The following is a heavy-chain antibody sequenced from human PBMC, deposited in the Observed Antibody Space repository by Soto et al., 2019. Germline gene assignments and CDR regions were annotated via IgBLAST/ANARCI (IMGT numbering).Heavy chain of an antibody. V-gene: IGHV4-34*12. CDR2: IIDSGST. Sequence: ETLSLTCAVSGGSFSGFYWTWILQTPGKGLEWIGEIIDSGSTKYNPSLKSRVTISVDTSKNQFSLNLSSVTAADTAIYYCARVGTVRQQQKWIDPWGQRTPVTVSS. CDR1: GGSFSGFY. D-gene: IGHD6-13*01. J-gene: IGHJ5*02. CDR3: ARVGTVRQQQKWIDP.